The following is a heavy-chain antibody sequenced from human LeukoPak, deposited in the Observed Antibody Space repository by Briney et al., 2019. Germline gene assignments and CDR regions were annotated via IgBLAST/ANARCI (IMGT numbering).Heavy chain of an antibody. V-gene: IGHV1-18*01. CDR1: RGTFSNYV. CDR3: ARGHIVAPYYFDY. J-gene: IGHJ4*02. Sequence: ASVKVSCKAVRGTFSNYVISWVRQAPGQGLEWMGWISAYNGNTNYAQKLQGRVTMTTDTSTSTAYMELSSLRSEDTAVYYCARGHIVAPYYFDYWGQGTLVTVSS. D-gene: IGHD2-21*01. CDR2: ISAYNGNT.